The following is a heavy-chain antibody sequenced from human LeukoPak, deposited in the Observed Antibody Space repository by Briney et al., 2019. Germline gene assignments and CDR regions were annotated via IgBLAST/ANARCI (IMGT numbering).Heavy chain of an antibody. CDR1: GFTFYDHG. CDR3: AAGDRNGWYFDY. Sequence: GGSLRLSCAASGFTFYDHGMSWVRQVPGEGLEWVSGINWNGGSTGYADSVRGRFTISRDNAKNSLYLQMNSLRAEDTALYYCAAGDRNGWYFDYWGQGTLVTVSS. D-gene: IGHD6-19*01. CDR2: INWNGGST. V-gene: IGHV3-20*04. J-gene: IGHJ4*02.